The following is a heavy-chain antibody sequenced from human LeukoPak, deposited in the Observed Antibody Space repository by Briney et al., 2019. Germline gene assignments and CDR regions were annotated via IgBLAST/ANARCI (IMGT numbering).Heavy chain of an antibody. V-gene: IGHV3-30*18. CDR1: GFTFSSYG. CDR2: ISYDGSNK. J-gene: IGHJ4*02. D-gene: IGHD6-19*01. CDR3: AKDRIGSSGWYGSVFDY. Sequence: GGSLRLSCAASGFTFSSYGIHWVRQAPGKGLEWVAVISYDGSNKYYADSVKGRFTISRDNSKNTLYLQMNSLRAEDTAVYYCAKDRIGSSGWYGSVFDYWGQGTLVTVSS.